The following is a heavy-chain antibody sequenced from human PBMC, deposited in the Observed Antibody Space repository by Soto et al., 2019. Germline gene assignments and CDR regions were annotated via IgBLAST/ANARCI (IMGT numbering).Heavy chain of an antibody. Sequence: PGGSLRLSCAGSGFTFSGYWMHWVRQAPGKGPVWVSRLNPNGTFTTNADSVKGRFTISRDNAKNTVYLELNNLSAEDTAVYHCAKNQGVELVPLATVDWFDPWGQGSVVTVSS. CDR2: LNPNGTFT. J-gene: IGHJ5*02. V-gene: IGHV3-74*01. CDR3: AKNQGVELVPLATVDWFDP. CDR1: GFTFSGYW. D-gene: IGHD1-26*01.